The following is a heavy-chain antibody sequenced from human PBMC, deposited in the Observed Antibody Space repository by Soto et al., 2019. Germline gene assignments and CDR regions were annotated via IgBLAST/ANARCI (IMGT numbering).Heavy chain of an antibody. CDR1: GFSFSNYA. J-gene: IGHJ4*02. CDR2: ISYDGSNK. Sequence: GGSLRLSCAASGFSFSNYAMHWVRQAPGKGLEWVAVISYDGSNKYHADSVKGRFTISKDNSNNTLYLQMNSLRGEDTAVYYCARDGAVLYWGQGALVTVSS. CDR3: ARDGAVLY. D-gene: IGHD6-19*01. V-gene: IGHV3-30-3*01.